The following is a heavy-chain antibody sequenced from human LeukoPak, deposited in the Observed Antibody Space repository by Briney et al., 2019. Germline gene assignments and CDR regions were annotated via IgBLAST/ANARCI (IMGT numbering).Heavy chain of an antibody. Sequence: SETLSLTCAVYGGSFSGYYWSWIRQPPGKGLEWIGEINHSGCTNYNPSLKSRVTISVDTSKNQFSLKLSSVTAADTAVYYCARVRDTIFGVPRYFQHWGQGTLVTVSS. J-gene: IGHJ1*01. CDR3: ARVRDTIFGVPRYFQH. CDR2: INHSGCT. CDR1: GGSFSGYY. V-gene: IGHV4-34*01. D-gene: IGHD3-3*01.